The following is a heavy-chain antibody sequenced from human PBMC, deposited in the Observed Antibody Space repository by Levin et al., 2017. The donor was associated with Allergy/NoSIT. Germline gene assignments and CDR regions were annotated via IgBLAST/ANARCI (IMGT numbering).Heavy chain of an antibody. CDR1: GYTFFSYW. Sequence: GGSLRLSCKGLGYTFFSYWIGWVRQRPGKGLEWMGIINPTDSKVRYSPSFQGQVTISADESTTTAYLQWSSLKASDTATYFCVRQGFLPFHTFEPWGQGTLVTVSS. J-gene: IGHJ5*02. D-gene: IGHD2/OR15-2a*01. V-gene: IGHV5-51*01. CDR2: INPTDSKV. CDR3: VRQGFLPFHTFEP.